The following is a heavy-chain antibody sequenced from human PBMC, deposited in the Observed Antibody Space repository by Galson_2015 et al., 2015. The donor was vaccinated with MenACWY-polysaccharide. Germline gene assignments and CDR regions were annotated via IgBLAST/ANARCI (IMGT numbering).Heavy chain of an antibody. Sequence: NGNTHYSHKLQGRVTMTTDTFTSTGYMELRSLRSDDTAVYYCARDAGGGACYGMDVWGQGTMVTVSS. CDR3: ARDAGGGACYGMDV. V-gene: IGHV1-18*01. CDR2: NGNT. J-gene: IGHJ6*02. D-gene: IGHD1-1*01.